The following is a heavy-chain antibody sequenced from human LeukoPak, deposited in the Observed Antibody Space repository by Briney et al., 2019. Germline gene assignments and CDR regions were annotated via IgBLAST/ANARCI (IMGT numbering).Heavy chain of an antibody. CDR3: ARGRYDILDY. Sequence: GESLKISCKDFGCSFSSRWIGWVRQMPGKGLEWMGIIYPGDSDTKYSLAFQGQVTVSVDKSINTAYLQWSSLKASDTAIYYCARGRYDILDYWGQGILVTVSS. CDR2: IYPGDSDT. CDR1: GCSFSSRW. D-gene: IGHD3-9*01. J-gene: IGHJ4*02. V-gene: IGHV5-51*01.